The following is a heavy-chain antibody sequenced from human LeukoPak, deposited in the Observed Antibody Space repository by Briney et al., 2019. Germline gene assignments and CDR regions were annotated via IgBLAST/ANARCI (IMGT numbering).Heavy chain of an antibody. CDR2: IYYSGST. J-gene: IGHJ4*02. D-gene: IGHD3-10*01. CDR3: ARQRIDGSGSFFLDY. Sequence: SETLSLTCTVSGGSISSYYWSWIRQPPGKGLEWIGYIYYSGSTNYNPSLKSRVTISVDTSKNQFSLKLSSVTAADTAVYYCARQRIDGSGSFFLDYWGQGTLVTVSS. V-gene: IGHV4-59*08. CDR1: GGSISSYY.